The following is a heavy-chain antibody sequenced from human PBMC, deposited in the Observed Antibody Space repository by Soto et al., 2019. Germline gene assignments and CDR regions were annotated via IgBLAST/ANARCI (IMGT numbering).Heavy chain of an antibody. CDR3: GIVVVTEGIQPIDY. CDR2: INHSGST. J-gene: IGHJ4*02. Sequence: SETLSLTCAAYGGSFSGYYWSWIRQPPGKGLEWIGEINHSGSTNYNPSLKSRVTISVDTSTNQFSLKLSSVTAADTAVYYCGIVVVTEGIQPIDYWGQGTLVTVSS. CDR1: GGSFSGYY. V-gene: IGHV4-34*01. D-gene: IGHD2-21*02.